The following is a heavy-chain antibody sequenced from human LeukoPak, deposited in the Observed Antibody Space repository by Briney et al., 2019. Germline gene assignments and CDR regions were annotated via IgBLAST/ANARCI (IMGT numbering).Heavy chain of an antibody. CDR2: ISSSGSTI. J-gene: IGHJ4*02. Sequence: GGSLRLSSAASGFTFSSYEMNWVRQAPGKGLEWVSYISSSGSTIYYADSVKGRFTISRDNAKNSLYLQMNSPRAEDTAVYYCASSLETRGIGDYWGQGTLVTVSS. D-gene: IGHD3-10*01. CDR3: ASSLETRGIGDY. CDR1: GFTFSSYE. V-gene: IGHV3-48*03.